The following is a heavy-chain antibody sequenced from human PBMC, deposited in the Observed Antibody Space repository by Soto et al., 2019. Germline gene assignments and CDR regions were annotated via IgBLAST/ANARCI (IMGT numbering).Heavy chain of an antibody. CDR3: ARDNSSLYYYEFDSSGPYAFDI. V-gene: IGHV3-48*02. J-gene: IGHJ3*02. CDR2: ISSSSSTI. D-gene: IGHD3-22*01. Sequence: PGGSLRLSCAASGFTFSSYSMNWVRQAPGKGLEWVSYISSSSSTIYYADSVKGRFTISRDNAKNSLYLQMNSLRDEDTAVYYCARDNSSLYYYEFDSSGPYAFDIWGQGTMVTVSS. CDR1: GFTFSSYS.